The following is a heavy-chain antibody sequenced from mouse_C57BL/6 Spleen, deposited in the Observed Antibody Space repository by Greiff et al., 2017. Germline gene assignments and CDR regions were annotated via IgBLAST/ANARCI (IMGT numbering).Heavy chain of an antibody. CDR1: GYTFTSYG. CDR3: AFYYYGSSNYFDY. Sequence: VMLVESGAELARPGASVKLSCKASGYTFTSYGISWVKQRTGQGLAWIGEIYPRSGNTYYNEKFKGKATLTADKSSSTAYMELRSLTSEDSAVYFCAFYYYGSSNYFDYWGQGTTLTVSS. D-gene: IGHD1-1*01. J-gene: IGHJ2*01. V-gene: IGHV1-81*01. CDR2: IYPRSGNT.